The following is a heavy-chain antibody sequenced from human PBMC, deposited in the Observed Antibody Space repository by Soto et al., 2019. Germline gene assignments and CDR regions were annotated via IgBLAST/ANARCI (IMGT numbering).Heavy chain of an antibody. V-gene: IGHV4-59*01. J-gene: IGHJ3*02. CDR3: ARAYYDYVWGSYRYAFDI. CDR2: IYYAGNT. CDR1: GGSITGYY. Sequence: SETLSLTCTVSGGSITGYYWSWIRQPPGRGLEWIGYIYYAGNTLYAPSLKSRVTISVDTSKNQFSLKLSSVTAADTAVYYCARAYYDYVWGSYRYAFDIWGQGTMVTVSS. D-gene: IGHD3-16*02.